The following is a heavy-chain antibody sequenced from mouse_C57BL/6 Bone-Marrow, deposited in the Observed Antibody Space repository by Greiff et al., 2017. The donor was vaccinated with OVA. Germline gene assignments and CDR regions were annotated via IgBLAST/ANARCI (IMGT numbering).Heavy chain of an antibody. D-gene: IGHD3-1*01. CDR3: AGDRSGNRVMDY. CDR1: GFPITSGYY. CDR2: ITHSGET. Sequence: QVQLQQSGPGLVKPSQSLFLTCSITGFPITSGYYWIWIRQSPGKPLEWMGYITHSGETFYNPSLQSPISITRETSKNQFFLQLNSVTTGDTAMYYCAGDRSGNRVMDYWGQGTSVTVSS. J-gene: IGHJ4*01. V-gene: IGHV12-3*01.